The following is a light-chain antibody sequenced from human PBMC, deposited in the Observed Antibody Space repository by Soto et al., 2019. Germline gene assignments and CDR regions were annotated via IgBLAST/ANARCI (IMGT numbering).Light chain of an antibody. CDR2: QGN. CDR1: SSDVWRYNL. J-gene: IGLJ1*01. CDR3: CSYAGSNTPYV. V-gene: IGLV2-23*01. Sequence: QSVLTQPASVSGSPGQSITISCTETSSDVWRYNLVSWYHHHPGKAPKLMNYQGNKRPSEVSNRFSGSKSGNTASLTISGLQAKDEADYYCCSYAGSNTPYVFGTGTKVTVL.